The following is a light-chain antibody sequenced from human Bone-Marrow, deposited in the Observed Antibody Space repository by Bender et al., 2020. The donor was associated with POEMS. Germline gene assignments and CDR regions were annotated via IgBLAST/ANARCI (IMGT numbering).Light chain of an antibody. CDR3: QAWDTYSVI. V-gene: IGLV3-1*01. Sequence: SYEVTQPPSVSVSPGQTASITCSGDDLGDKYVALYQHKPGQSPVLVIYQDTKRPSGIPERFSGSNSGNTATLTISGTQAMDEDDYYCQAWDTYSVIFGGGSKLTVL. CDR1: DLGDKY. J-gene: IGLJ2*01. CDR2: QDT.